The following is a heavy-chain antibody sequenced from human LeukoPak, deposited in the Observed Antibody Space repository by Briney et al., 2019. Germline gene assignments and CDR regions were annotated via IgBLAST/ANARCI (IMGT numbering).Heavy chain of an antibody. V-gene: IGHV3-23*01. D-gene: IGHD2-15*01. CDR1: GFTFSSYG. J-gene: IGHJ4*02. CDR3: AKPGDGCSGGSCYYFDY. Sequence: PGGSLRLSCAASGFTFSSYGMHWVRQAPGKGLEWISGISGSGGNTYYADSVKGRFTISRDISKNTLYLQMNSLRGEDTAVYYCAKPGDGCSGGSCYYFDYWGQGTLVTVSS. CDR2: ISGSGGNT.